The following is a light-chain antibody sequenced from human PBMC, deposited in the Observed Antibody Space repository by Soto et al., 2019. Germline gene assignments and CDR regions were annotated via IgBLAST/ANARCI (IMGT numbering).Light chain of an antibody. CDR2: AAS. Sequence: IQLTQSPSSLSASVGDRVTITCRASQDINSFLAWYQQKPGKPPNLLIYAASTVQSGVPSRFSGSGSGTDFTLTISILHPEDFATYYCQQYSNHWTFGQGTKVDIK. CDR1: QDINSF. V-gene: IGKV1-9*01. CDR3: QQYSNHWT. J-gene: IGKJ1*01.